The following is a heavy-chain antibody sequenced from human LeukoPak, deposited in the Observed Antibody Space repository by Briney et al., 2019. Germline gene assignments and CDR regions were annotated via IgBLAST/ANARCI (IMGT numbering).Heavy chain of an antibody. CDR2: IYYTGST. CDR3: ASLWFGEYFDY. J-gene: IGHJ4*02. V-gene: IGHV4-39*01. Sequence: SETLSLTCTVSDGSISSSSSYWAWIRQPPGKGLEIIGNIYYTGSTYYNTSLKSRVTIFVDTPKNQFSLNLSSVTAADTAVYYCASLWFGEYFDYWGQGALVTVSS. CDR1: DGSISSSSSY. D-gene: IGHD3-10*01.